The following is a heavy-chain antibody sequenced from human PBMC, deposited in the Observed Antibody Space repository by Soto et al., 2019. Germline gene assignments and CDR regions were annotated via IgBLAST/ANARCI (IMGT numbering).Heavy chain of an antibody. V-gene: IGHV3-23*01. D-gene: IGHD5-12*01. Sequence: EVQLLESGGGLVQPGGSLRLSCAASGFTFSSYAMSWVRQAPGKGLEWVSAISGSGGSTYYADSVKGRFTISRDNSKNPLYLQMNSLRAEDTAVYYCAKGPSGLPKYYYYYYMDVWGKGTTVTVSS. CDR3: AKGPSGLPKYYYYYYMDV. CDR1: GFTFSSYA. J-gene: IGHJ6*03. CDR2: ISGSGGST.